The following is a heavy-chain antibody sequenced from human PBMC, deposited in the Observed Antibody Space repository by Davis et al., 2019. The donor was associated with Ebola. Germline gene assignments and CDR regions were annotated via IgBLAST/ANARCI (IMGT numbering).Heavy chain of an antibody. Sequence: ASVKVSCKVSGYTLTELSMHWVRQAPGKGLEWMGGFDPEDGETIYAQKFQGWVTMTRDTSISTAYMELSRLRSDDTAVYYCAREVGTVTTTWFDPWGQGTLVTVSS. CDR2: FDPEDGET. V-gene: IGHV1-24*01. J-gene: IGHJ5*02. CDR1: GYTLTELS. D-gene: IGHD4-17*01. CDR3: AREVGTVTTTWFDP.